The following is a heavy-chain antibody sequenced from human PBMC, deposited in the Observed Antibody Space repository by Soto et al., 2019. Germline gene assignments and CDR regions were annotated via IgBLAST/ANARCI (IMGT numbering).Heavy chain of an antibody. Sequence: GGSLRLACAASGFTVSSYVMGWVCQAPGKGLEWVSAISGSGGSTYYADSVKGRFTISRDNSKNTLYLQMNSLRAEDTAVYYCAKAIAVAVPGWFDPWGQGTLVTVSS. CDR1: GFTVSSYV. D-gene: IGHD6-19*01. V-gene: IGHV3-23*01. J-gene: IGHJ5*02. CDR3: AKAIAVAVPGWFDP. CDR2: ISGSGGST.